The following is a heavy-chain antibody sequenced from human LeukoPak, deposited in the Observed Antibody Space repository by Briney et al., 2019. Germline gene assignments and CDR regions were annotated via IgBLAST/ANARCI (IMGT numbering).Heavy chain of an antibody. D-gene: IGHD3-22*01. CDR1: GFTVSSNY. CDR2: IYSGGST. Sequence: GGSLRLSCAASGFTVSSNYMSWVRQAPGKGLEWVSVIYSGGSTYYADCVKGRFTISRDNSKNTLYLQMNSLRAEDTAVYYCARGPSTYYDSSGRPFDYWGQGTLVTVSS. J-gene: IGHJ4*02. V-gene: IGHV3-53*01. CDR3: ARGPSTYYDSSGRPFDY.